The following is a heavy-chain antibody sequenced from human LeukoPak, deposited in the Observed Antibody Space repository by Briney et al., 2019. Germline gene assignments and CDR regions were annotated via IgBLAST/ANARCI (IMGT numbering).Heavy chain of an antibody. CDR3: ARLTGNYGDY. V-gene: IGHV3-21*01. CDR1: GFTFSSYS. Sequence: GGSLRLSCAASGFTFSSYSMNWVRQAPGKGLEWVSSISSGSSYMYYADSVKGRFTISRENAKNSLYLQMDSLRAEDTAVYYCARLTGNYGDYWGQGTLVTVSS. CDR2: ISSGSSYM. D-gene: IGHD3-10*01. J-gene: IGHJ4*02.